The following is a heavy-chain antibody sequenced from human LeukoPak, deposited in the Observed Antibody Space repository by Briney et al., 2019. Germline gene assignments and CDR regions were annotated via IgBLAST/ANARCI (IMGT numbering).Heavy chain of an antibody. CDR2: ISWNSGNI. CDR1: GFTFDNYA. Sequence: PGGSLRLSCAASGFTFDNYAMHWVRQAPGKGLEWVSTISWNSGNIGYADSVKGRFTISRDNSKNTLYLQMNSLRAEDTAVYYCAKGPRYCSSTSCPSQGSYYYYYYMDVWGKGTTVTVSS. V-gene: IGHV3-9*01. J-gene: IGHJ6*03. CDR3: AKGPRYCSSTSCPSQGSYYYYYYMDV. D-gene: IGHD2-2*01.